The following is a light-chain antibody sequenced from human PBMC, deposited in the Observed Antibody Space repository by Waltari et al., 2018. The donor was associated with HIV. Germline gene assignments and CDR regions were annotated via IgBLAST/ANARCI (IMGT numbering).Light chain of an antibody. CDR2: KDN. CDR1: ALPKHN. J-gene: IGLJ1*01. V-gene: IGLV3-25*03. Sequence: SYALTQPPSVSVTPGQTARITCPGDALPKHNAYWYKQKPGQAPVLVIYKDNERPSGIPERCSGSSSGTTVTLTISGVQTEDEADYYCQSADSTGTYPDVFGPGTKVTVL. CDR3: QSADSTGTYPDV.